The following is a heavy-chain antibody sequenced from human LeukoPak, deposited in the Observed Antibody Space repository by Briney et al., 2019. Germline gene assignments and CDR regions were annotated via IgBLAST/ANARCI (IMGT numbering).Heavy chain of an antibody. V-gene: IGHV4-39*01. CDR2: IYYTRST. J-gene: IGHJ2*01. D-gene: IGHD3-22*01. Sequence: SETLSLTCTVSGGSISSSSYYWGWIRQPPGKGLEWIGSIYYTRSTYYNPSLKSRVTISVDTSKNQYSLKLTSVTAADTAVYYCARGVTMIVVVIHDWYFDLWGRGTLVTVSS. CDR1: GGSISSSSYY. CDR3: ARGVTMIVVVIHDWYFDL.